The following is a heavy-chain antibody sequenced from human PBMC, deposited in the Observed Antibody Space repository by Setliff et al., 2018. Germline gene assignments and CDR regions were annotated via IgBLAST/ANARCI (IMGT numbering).Heavy chain of an antibody. CDR2: VRRKTNSYAT. V-gene: IGHV3-73*01. D-gene: IGHD2-2*01. Sequence: PGESLTISCAASEFSLSDFHMHWVRQAPGKGLEWVGRVRRKTNSYATAHSASLKGRFTISRDDSKNTAYLQMNSLQSEDTAVYYCARRGVGMGMDVWGKGTTVTVSS. J-gene: IGHJ6*03. CDR3: ARRGVGMGMDV. CDR1: EFSLSDFH.